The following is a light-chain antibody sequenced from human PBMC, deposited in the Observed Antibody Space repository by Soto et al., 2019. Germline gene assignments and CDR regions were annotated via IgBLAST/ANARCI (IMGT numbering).Light chain of an antibody. CDR3: CSYAGSSTVV. CDR2: EGS. Sequence: QSALTQPASVSGSPGQSITISCTGTSSDVGSYNLVSWYQQHPGKAPKLMIYEGSKRPSGVSNRFSGSKSGNTASLTISVLQSEDEADYYCCSYAGSSTVVVGGGTQLTVL. V-gene: IGLV2-23*01. J-gene: IGLJ2*01. CDR1: SSDVGSYNL.